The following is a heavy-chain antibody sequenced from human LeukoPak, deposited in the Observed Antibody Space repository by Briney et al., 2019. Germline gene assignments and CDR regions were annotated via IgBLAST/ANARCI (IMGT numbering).Heavy chain of an antibody. CDR2: IDPTGDRT. D-gene: IGHD2-2*01. Sequence: ASVNVSCKASGFSFSSHYAHWVRQAPGQGLEWMGRIDPTGDRTVYAQKFQGRITMTRDMSTNTVYMELSSLGYADTAFYFCARDEGSQGIPTSIYDYWGQGTLVTVSS. V-gene: IGHV1-46*01. J-gene: IGHJ4*02. CDR1: GFSFSSHY. CDR3: ARDEGSQGIPTSIYDY.